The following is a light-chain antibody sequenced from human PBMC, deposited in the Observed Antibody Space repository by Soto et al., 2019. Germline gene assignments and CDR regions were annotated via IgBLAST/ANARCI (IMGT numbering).Light chain of an antibody. Sequence: QSALTQPASLSGSPGQSITISCSGTSSDVGGYNYVSWYQLHPGKAPKLLIHEVSERPSGISNRFSGSKSGNTASLTISGLQAEDEADYYCASFAVVDTVVFGGGTKLTVL. J-gene: IGLJ2*01. CDR3: ASFAVVDTVV. V-gene: IGLV2-14*01. CDR2: EVS. CDR1: SSDVGGYNY.